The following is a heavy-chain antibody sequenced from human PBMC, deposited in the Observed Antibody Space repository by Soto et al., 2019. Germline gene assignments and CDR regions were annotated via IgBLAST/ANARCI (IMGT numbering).Heavy chain of an antibody. D-gene: IGHD3-10*01. CDR2: IYYSWST. Sequence: PSETLSLTCPVSGDSIRSYYWTWIRQPPGKGLELIGYIYYSWSTRYNPLLKSRVTISVDISKNQFSRKLSSVIAADTAVYYCARAYGCFDNGLDGWGQGT. J-gene: IGHJ6*02. CDR1: GDSIRSYY. V-gene: IGHV4-59*01. CDR3: ARAYGCFDNGLDG.